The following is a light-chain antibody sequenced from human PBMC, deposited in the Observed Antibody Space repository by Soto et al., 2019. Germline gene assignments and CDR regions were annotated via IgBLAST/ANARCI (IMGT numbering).Light chain of an antibody. J-gene: IGKJ1*01. CDR3: QKYNSAPWT. CDR1: QGISNF. CDR2: DAS. V-gene: IGKV1-27*01. Sequence: DIQITQSPSSLSASEGDRVSITCRASQGISNFLAWYQQKPGKVPKLLIYDASTLQSGVPSRFSGSGSGTGFTLTISSLQPEDVATYYCQKYNSAPWTFGPGTKVEIK.